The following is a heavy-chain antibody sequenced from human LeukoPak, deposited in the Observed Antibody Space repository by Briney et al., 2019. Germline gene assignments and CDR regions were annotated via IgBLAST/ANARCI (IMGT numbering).Heavy chain of an antibody. D-gene: IGHD1-26*01. CDR2: INPNSGGT. J-gene: IGHJ4*02. CDR3: ASSSVGALGY. Sequence: GASVKVSCKGSRYIFTRYYIHWVRQAPGQGLEWMGWINPNSGGTNYAQKFQGRVTMTRDTSISTVYMEMSRLRSDDTAVYYCASSSVGALGYWGQGTLVTVSS. V-gene: IGHV1-2*02. CDR1: RYIFTRYY.